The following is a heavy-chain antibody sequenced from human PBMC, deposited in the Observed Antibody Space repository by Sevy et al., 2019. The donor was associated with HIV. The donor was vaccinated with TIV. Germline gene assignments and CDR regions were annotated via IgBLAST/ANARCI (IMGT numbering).Heavy chain of an antibody. CDR1: GFTFSRNG. V-gene: IGHV3-33*06. J-gene: IGHJ4*02. CDR3: AKESGSDWYFDY. Sequence: GGSLRLSCAASGFTFSRNGMHWVRQAPGKGLEWVAGIFYDGNYKYYGDSVKGRFSISRDNSENTLYVQMDSLRVDDTAVYYCAKESGSDWYFDYWGQGTLVTVSS. CDR2: IFYDGNYK. D-gene: IGHD2-21*01.